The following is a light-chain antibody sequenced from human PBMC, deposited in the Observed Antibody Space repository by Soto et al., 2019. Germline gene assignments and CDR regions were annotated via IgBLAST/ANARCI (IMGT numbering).Light chain of an antibody. V-gene: IGKV3-11*01. J-gene: IGKJ4*01. CDR1: QSFDQD. CDR2: DAS. Sequence: EMVWTQSPATLSFSPGESATLSCRASQSFDQDLVWYQQKPGHAPRLLSYDASNRSTGIPARFSGSVSGTDVPLTIPSLEADDFAVYYCQQRTNWPHTFCGGTKRALK. CDR3: QQRTNWPHT.